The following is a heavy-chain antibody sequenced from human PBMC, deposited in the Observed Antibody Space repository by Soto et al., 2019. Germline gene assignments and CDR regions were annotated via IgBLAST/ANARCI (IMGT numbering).Heavy chain of an antibody. CDR2: ISSSSTI. J-gene: IGHJ4*02. CDR1: GFTFSSYS. Sequence: GGSLRLSCAASGFTFSSYSMNWVRQAPGKGLEWVSYISSSSTIYYADSVKGRFTISRDNAKNSLYLQMNSLRDEDTAVYYCARDLPQMTTVTMGFDYWGQGTLVTVSS. V-gene: IGHV3-48*02. CDR3: ARDLPQMTTVTMGFDY. D-gene: IGHD4-4*01.